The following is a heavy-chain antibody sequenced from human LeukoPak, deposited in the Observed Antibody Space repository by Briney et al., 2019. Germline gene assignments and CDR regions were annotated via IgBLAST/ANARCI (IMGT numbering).Heavy chain of an antibody. CDR2: RWYDGSTK. CDR3: ARVAMPGLWFGDYYFDY. CDR1: GFTFSSHG. V-gene: IGHV3-33*01. Sequence: GGSLRLSCAASGFTFSSHGMHWVRQASGKGLGWGAVRWYDGSTKYYADSVKGRFTISRDNSKNTLYLQMNSLRAEDTAVYYCARVAMPGLWFGDYYFDYWGQGTLVAVSS. J-gene: IGHJ4*02. D-gene: IGHD3-10*01.